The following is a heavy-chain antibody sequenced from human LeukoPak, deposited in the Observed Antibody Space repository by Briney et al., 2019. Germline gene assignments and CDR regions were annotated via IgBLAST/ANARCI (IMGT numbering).Heavy chain of an antibody. V-gene: IGHV3-23*01. CDR3: AKDQGGTYYDFWSGAPDFGY. D-gene: IGHD3-3*01. CDR2: ISGSGGST. J-gene: IGHJ4*02. Sequence: GRSLRLSCAASGFTFSSYAMSWVRQAPGKGLEWVSAISGSGGSTYYADSVKGRFTISRDNSKNTLYLQMNSLRAEDTAVYYCAKDQGGTYYDFWSGAPDFGYWGQGTLVTVSS. CDR1: GFTFSSYA.